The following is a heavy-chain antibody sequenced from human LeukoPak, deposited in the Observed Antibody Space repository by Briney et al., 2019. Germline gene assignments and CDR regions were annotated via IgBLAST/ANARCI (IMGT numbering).Heavy chain of an antibody. CDR1: GFTFSSYA. V-gene: IGHV3-30-3*01. CDR2: ISYDGSNK. D-gene: IGHD2-15*01. Sequence: GRSLRLSCAASGFTFSSYAMHWVRQAPGKGLEWVAVISYDGSNKYYADSVKGRFTISRDNAKNSLYLQMNSLRAEDTAVYYCARGRLKNCSGGSCYPYYFDYWGQGTLVTVSS. J-gene: IGHJ4*02. CDR3: ARGRLKNCSGGSCYPYYFDY.